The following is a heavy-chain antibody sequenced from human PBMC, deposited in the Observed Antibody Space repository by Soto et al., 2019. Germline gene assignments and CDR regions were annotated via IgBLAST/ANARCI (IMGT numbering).Heavy chain of an antibody. V-gene: IGHV1-18*01. CDR1: GSPLRKNG. J-gene: IGHJ6*02. D-gene: IGHD3-3*01. Sequence: ASVRVSCKASGSPLRKNGISWVRQAPGLGLEWMGWISTDNGNTNYAQHLQGRVSMTTDPSPSTAYLDLRSLSSDDTAVYYCASDHGITTFGVYSIYYYGRDGWGRVPTITVAS. CDR2: ISTDNGNT. CDR3: ASDHGITTFGVYSIYYYGRDG.